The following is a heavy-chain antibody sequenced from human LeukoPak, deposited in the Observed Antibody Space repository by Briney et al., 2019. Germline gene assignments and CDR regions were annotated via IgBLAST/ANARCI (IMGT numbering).Heavy chain of an antibody. CDR1: GGTFSSYA. CDR3: ARDRCSGGSCYFDY. J-gene: IGHJ4*02. D-gene: IGHD2-15*01. CDR2: IIPIFGTA. V-gene: IGHV1-69*13. Sequence: ASVTVSCKASGGTFSSYAISWVRQAPGQGLEWMGGIIPIFGTANYAQKFQGRVTITADESTSTAYMGLSSLRSEDTAVYYCARDRCSGGSCYFDYWGQGTLVTVSS.